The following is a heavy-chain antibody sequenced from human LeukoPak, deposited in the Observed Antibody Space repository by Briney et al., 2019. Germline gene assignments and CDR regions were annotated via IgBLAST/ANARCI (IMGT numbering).Heavy chain of an antibody. Sequence: PGGSLRLSCAASGFTFSSYEMNWVRQAPGKGLEWVSHISSSGSTIYYADSVKGRFTISRDNAKNSLYLQMNSLRAEDTAVYYCAELGITMIGGVWGKGTTVTIS. CDR3: AELGITMIGGV. CDR1: GFTFSSYE. J-gene: IGHJ6*03. CDR2: ISSSGSTI. V-gene: IGHV3-48*03. D-gene: IGHD3-10*02.